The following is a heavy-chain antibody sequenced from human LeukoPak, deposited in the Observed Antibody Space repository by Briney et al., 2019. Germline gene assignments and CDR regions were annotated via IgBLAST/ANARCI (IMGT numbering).Heavy chain of an antibody. D-gene: IGHD3-3*01. Sequence: GGSLRLSCAASGFTFSNYGMHWVRQAPGKGLEWVAFIRYDGSNKYYADSVKGRFTISRDNSKNTLYLQMNSLRAEDTAVYYCAKGYWSGYSFDNWFDPWGQGTLVTVSS. CDR3: AKGYWSGYSFDNWFDP. V-gene: IGHV3-30*02. CDR1: GFTFSNYG. CDR2: IRYDGSNK. J-gene: IGHJ5*02.